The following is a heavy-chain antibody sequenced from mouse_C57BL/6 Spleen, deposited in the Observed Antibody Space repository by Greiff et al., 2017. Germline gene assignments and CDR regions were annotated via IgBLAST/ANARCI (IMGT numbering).Heavy chain of an antibody. CDR2: IYPGSGST. J-gene: IGHJ2*01. CDR1: GYTFTSYW. D-gene: IGHD3-2*01. CDR3: ARYRQPLDY. V-gene: IGHV1-55*01. Sequence: VKLQQPGAELVKPWASVKMSCKASGYTFTSYWITWVKQRPGQGLEWIGDIYPGSGSTNYNEKFKSKATLTVDTSSSTAYMQLSSLTSEDSAVYYCARYRQPLDYWGKGTTLTVSS.